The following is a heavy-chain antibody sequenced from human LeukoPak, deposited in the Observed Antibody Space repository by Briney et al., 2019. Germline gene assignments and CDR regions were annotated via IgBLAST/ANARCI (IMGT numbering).Heavy chain of an antibody. J-gene: IGHJ6*02. CDR3: ATVRVTARDYYYYYGMDV. CDR2: IWYDGSNK. V-gene: IGHV3-33*01. D-gene: IGHD5-18*01. CDR1: GFTFSNYG. Sequence: GGSLRLSCAASGFTFSNYGMHWVRQAPGKGLEWVALIWYDGSNKYYADSVKGRFTISRDNSKNTLYLQMNSLRAEDTAVYYCATVRVTARDYYYYYGMDVWGQGTTVTVSS.